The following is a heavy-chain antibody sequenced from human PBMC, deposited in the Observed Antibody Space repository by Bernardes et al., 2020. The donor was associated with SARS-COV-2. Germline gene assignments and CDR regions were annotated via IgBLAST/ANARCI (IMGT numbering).Heavy chain of an antibody. D-gene: IGHD2-8*01. CDR1: GFSFNNYA. Sequence: GFLGPPFAASGFSFNNYAMHLVRQAPGKGLERVADFSYEGRKRNFADPVEGRFTVSRDSAKNMVYLQMNSLSTEDTAMYYCAKARSLFMLYYDDAFDIWGQETMVIVSS. J-gene: IGHJ3*02. CDR2: FSYEGRKR. CDR3: AKARSLFMLYYDDAFDI. V-gene: IGHV3-30*18.